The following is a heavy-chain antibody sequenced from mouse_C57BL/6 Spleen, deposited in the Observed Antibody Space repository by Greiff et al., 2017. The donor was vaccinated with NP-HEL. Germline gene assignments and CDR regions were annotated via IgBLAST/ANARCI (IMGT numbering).Heavy chain of an antibody. J-gene: IGHJ4*01. CDR1: GYTFTDHT. Sequence: QVQLQQSDAELVKPGASVKISCKASGYTFTDHTIHWMKQRPDQGLEWIGYIYPRDGSTKYNEKFKGKATLTADKSSSTAYMQLNSLTSEDSAVYFCARGGGLRLYAMDYWGQGTSVTVSS. V-gene: IGHV1-78*01. CDR2: IYPRDGST. D-gene: IGHD2-4*01. CDR3: ARGGGLRLYAMDY.